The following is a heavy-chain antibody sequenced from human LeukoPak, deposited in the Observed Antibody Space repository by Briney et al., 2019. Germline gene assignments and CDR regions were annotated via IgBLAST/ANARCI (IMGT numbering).Heavy chain of an antibody. J-gene: IGHJ6*02. Sequence: RASVKVSCKASGYTFTDYYLHWVRQAPGQGLEWMGWINPNSGGTNYAQKLQGRVTMTRDTSISTVYMELSRLSSDDTAVYSCVSLGATTIYYYGMDVWGQGTTVTVSS. CDR1: GYTFTDYY. CDR3: VSLGATTIYYYGMDV. CDR2: INPNSGGT. V-gene: IGHV1-2*02. D-gene: IGHD1-26*01.